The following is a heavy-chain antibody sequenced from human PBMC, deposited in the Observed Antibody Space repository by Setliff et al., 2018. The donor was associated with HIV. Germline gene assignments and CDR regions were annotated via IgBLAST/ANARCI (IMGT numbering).Heavy chain of an antibody. J-gene: IGHJ4*02. CDR2: IYKSGST. CDR3: ARQHPFLEWLPLHFDQ. Sequence: SETLSLTCAVSGDSINRGYYWAWIRQPPGKGPEWIGSIYKSGSTYHNPSLKSRVTISVNLSKNHFALKPTSVTAADTAVYYCARQHPFLEWLPLHFDQWGQGTLVTVSS. CDR1: GDSINRGYY. V-gene: IGHV4-38-2*01. D-gene: IGHD3-3*01.